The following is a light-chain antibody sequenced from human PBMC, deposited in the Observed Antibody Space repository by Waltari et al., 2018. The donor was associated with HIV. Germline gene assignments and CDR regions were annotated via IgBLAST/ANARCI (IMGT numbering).Light chain of an antibody. CDR1: QSVTGTY. CDR2: DVS. J-gene: IGKJ2*01. Sequence: EIVLTQSPGTLSLFPGDRVTLSCKASQSVTGTYLAWYNQRPGQAPRLLMFDVSARATDIPDRFSASGSVTDFTLNISRVEPEDFGLYYCQQYASTPYTFGQGTKLEI. V-gene: IGKV3-20*01. CDR3: QQYASTPYT.